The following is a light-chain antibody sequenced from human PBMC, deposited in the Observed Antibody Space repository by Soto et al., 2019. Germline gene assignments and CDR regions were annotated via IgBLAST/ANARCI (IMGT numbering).Light chain of an antibody. CDR1: RDISNY. CDR2: AAS. J-gene: IGKJ5*01. V-gene: IGKV1-39*01. CDR3: QQSYSTPIT. Sequence: DIQITQSPSSVSASVGDRLTITCRASRDISNYVNWYQQKPGRAPKPLIYAASTLQRGVPSSFSGGGSGTYFTFTISSLQPEDFATYFCQQSYSTPITFGQGTRLEI.